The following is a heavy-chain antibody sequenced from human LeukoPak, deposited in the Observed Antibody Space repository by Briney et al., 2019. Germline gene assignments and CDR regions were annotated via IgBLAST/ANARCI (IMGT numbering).Heavy chain of an antibody. J-gene: IGHJ3*02. CDR1: GFTFSSYG. CDR2: IRYDGSNK. CDR3: ASGQGTSSWGDPTPDAFDI. V-gene: IGHV3-30*02. Sequence: PGGSLRLSCAASGFTFSSYGMHWVRQAPGKGLEWVAFIRYDGSNKYYADSVKGRFTISRANSKNTLYLQMNSLRAEDTAVYYCASGQGTSSWGDPTPDAFDIWGQGTMVTVSS. D-gene: IGHD2-2*01.